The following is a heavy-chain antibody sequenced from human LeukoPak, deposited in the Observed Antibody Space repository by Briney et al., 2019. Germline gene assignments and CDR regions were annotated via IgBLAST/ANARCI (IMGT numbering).Heavy chain of an antibody. CDR3: ARGQFSRDFDY. J-gene: IGHJ4*02. V-gene: IGHV1-8*01. Sequence: GASVKVSFKGSGYSITSYDINWVRQATGQGLEWMGWMNPNSGNTGYAQKFQGRVIMTRNTSISTAYMELSSLRSEDTAVYYCARGQFSRDFDYWGQGTLVTVSS. CDR2: MNPNSGNT. D-gene: IGHD2/OR15-2a*01. CDR1: GYSITSYD.